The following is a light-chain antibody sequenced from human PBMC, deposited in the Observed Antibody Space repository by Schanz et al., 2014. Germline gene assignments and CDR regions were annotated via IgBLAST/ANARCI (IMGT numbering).Light chain of an antibody. V-gene: IGKV3-15*01. J-gene: IGKJ1*01. CDR1: QSVSSN. CDR3: QQYHIWWT. CDR2: GAS. Sequence: EIVMTQSPVTLSVSPGERATLSCRASQSVSSNLAWYQQKPGQAPRLLIYGASTRATGIPARFRGSGSGTGFTLTISSLQSEDFAVYYCQQYHIWWTFGQGTKVEIK.